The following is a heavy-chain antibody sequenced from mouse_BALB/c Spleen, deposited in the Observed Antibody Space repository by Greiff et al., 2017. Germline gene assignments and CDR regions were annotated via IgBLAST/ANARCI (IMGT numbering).Heavy chain of an antibody. CDR3: ARGGGNYAWFAY. CDR2: ISSGGST. CDR1: GFTFSSYA. J-gene: IGHJ3*01. Sequence: EVHLVESGGGLVKPGGSLKLSCAASGFTFSSYAMSWVRQTPEKRLEWVASISSGGSTYYPDSVKGRFTISRDNARNILYLQMSSLRSEDTAMYYCARGGGNYAWFAYWGQGTLVTVSA. D-gene: IGHD2-1*01. V-gene: IGHV5-6-5*01.